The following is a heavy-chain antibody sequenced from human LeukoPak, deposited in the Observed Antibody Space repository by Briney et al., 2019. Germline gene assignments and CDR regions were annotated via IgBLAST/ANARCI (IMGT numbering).Heavy chain of an antibody. D-gene: IGHD2/OR15-2a*01. CDR3: AKDRAIGRASSAFDI. Sequence: GGSLRLSCAASGFTFSSYAMGWVRQPPGKGLEWVSGIGLSGGSTYYADSVKGRFTISRDNSKNTLYLQMNSLRAEDTAGYYCAKDRAIGRASSAFDIWGAGTMVTVSS. CDR1: GFTFSSYA. J-gene: IGHJ3*02. V-gene: IGHV3-23*01. CDR2: IGLSGGST.